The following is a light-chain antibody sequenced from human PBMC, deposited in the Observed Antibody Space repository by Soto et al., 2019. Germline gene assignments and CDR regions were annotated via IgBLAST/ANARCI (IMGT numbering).Light chain of an antibody. V-gene: IGKV1-39*01. CDR1: QSVGNY. Sequence: DIQLTQSPSSLSASVGDRVTITCRASQSVGNYLNWYQQKPGKAPKLLIYAASSLLSGVPSRFSGSASGTAFTLTISSLQPEDCATYYCQQRRSFPHTFGQGTNLEIK. CDR2: AAS. J-gene: IGKJ2*01. CDR3: QQRRSFPHT.